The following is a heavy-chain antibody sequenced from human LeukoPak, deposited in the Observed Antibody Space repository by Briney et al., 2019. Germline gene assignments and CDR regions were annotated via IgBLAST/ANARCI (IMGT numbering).Heavy chain of an antibody. J-gene: IGHJ4*02. CDR2: ISGSGGST. Sequence: GGSLRLSCAASGFTFSSYAMSWVRQAPGKGLEWVSAISGSGGSTYYADSVKGRFTISRDNSKNTLYLQMNSLRAEDTAVYYCAKTIEHYYDSSGYVVFDYWGQGTLVTVSS. V-gene: IGHV3-23*01. CDR3: AKTIEHYYDSSGYVVFDY. CDR1: GFTFSSYA. D-gene: IGHD3-22*01.